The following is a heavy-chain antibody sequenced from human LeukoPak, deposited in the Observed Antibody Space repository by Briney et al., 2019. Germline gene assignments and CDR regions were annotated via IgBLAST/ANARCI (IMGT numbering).Heavy chain of an antibody. Sequence: GGSLRLSCAASGFTFSSYSMNWVRQAPGKGLEWVSSISSSSSYIYYADSVKGRFTISRDNAKNSLYLQMNSLRDEDTAVYYCAREWVGATTGYYFDYWGQGTLVTVSS. J-gene: IGHJ4*02. CDR1: GFTFSSYS. CDR2: ISSSSSYI. CDR3: AREWVGATTGYYFDY. V-gene: IGHV3-21*01. D-gene: IGHD1-26*01.